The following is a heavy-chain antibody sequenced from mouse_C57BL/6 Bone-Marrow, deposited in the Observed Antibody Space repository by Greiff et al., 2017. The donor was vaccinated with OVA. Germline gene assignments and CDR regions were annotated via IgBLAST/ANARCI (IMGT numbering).Heavy chain of an antibody. CDR3: AGLRYWYFDV. J-gene: IGHJ1*03. Sequence: QVQLQQPGAELVMPGASVKLSCKASGYTFTSYWMHWVKQRPGQGLEWIGEIDPSDSYTNYTQKFKGKSTLTVDKSSSTAYMQLSSLTSEDSAVYYCAGLRYWYFDVWGTGTTVTVSS. CDR1: GYTFTSYW. V-gene: IGHV1-69*01. D-gene: IGHD1-1*01. CDR2: IDPSDSYT.